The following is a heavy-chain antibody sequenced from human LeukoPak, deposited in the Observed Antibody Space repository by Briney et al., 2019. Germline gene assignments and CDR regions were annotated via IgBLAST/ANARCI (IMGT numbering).Heavy chain of an antibody. D-gene: IGHD3-3*01. CDR2: MNPNSGNT. CDR1: GYTFTSYD. CDR3: ERKAPGFWSGYYIQGRFYCYYYMDV. V-gene: IGHV1-8*01. J-gene: IGHJ6*03. Sequence: ASVKVSCKASGYTFTSYDIHWVRQATGQGLEWMGWMNPNSGNTGYAQKFQGRVTMTRNTSISTVYMELSSLRSEDTAVYYCERKAPGFWSGYYIQGRFYCYYYMDVWGKGTTVTVSS.